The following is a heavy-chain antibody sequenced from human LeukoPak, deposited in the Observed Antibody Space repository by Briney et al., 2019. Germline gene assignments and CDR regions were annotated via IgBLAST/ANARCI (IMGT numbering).Heavy chain of an antibody. D-gene: IGHD2-2*01. Sequence: GGSLRLSCAASGNYWMHWVRQAPGKGLVWVSHINSDGSWTSYADSVKGRFTTSKDNAKNTVYLQMNNLRAEDTAVYYCVSFYETYWGRGTLVTVSS. J-gene: IGHJ4*02. V-gene: IGHV3-74*01. CDR1: GNYW. CDR2: INSDGSWT. CDR3: VSFYETY.